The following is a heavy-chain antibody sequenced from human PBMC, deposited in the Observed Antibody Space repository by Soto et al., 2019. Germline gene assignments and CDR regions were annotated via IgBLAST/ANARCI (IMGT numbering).Heavy chain of an antibody. CDR1: GFSLSTSGVG. J-gene: IGHJ6*02. CDR2: IYWDDDK. Sequence: XGPTLVNPTQTLTLTCTFSGFSLSTSGVGVGWIRQPPGKALEWLALIYWDDDKRYSPSLKSRLTITKDTSKNQVVLTMTNMDPVDTATYYCAHMTGYPRADGMDVWGQGTTVTVSS. D-gene: IGHD3-9*01. V-gene: IGHV2-5*02. CDR3: AHMTGYPRADGMDV.